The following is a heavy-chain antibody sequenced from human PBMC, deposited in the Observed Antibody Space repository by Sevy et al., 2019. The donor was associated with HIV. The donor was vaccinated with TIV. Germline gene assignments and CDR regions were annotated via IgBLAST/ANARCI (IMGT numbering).Heavy chain of an antibody. CDR3: ARLDTGIVGATTEGAFDI. CDR2: ISSSSSTI. V-gene: IGHV3-48*02. J-gene: IGHJ3*02. D-gene: IGHD1-26*01. Sequence: GGSLRLSCAASGFTFSSYSMNWVRQAPGKGLEWVSYISSSSSTIYYADSVKGRFTISRENAKNSLYLQMNSLRDEDTAVYYCARLDTGIVGATTEGAFDIWGQGTMVTVSS. CDR1: GFTFSSYS.